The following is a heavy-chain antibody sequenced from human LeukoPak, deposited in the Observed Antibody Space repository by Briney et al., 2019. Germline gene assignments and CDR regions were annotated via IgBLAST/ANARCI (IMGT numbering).Heavy chain of an antibody. CDR2: IRYDGSNK. J-gene: IGHJ4*02. Sequence: GGSLRLSCAASGFTFSSYGMHWVRQAPGKGLEWVAFIRYDGSNKYYADSVKGRFTISRDNSKNTLYLQMNSLRAEDTAVYYCAKDYKRSGLRGYYDSSGYVDYWGQGTLVTVSS. CDR1: GFTFSSYG. D-gene: IGHD3-22*01. CDR3: AKDYKRSGLRGYYDSSGYVDY. V-gene: IGHV3-30*02.